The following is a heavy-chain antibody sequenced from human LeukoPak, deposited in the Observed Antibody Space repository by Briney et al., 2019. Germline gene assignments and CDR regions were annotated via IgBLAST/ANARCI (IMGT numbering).Heavy chain of an antibody. V-gene: IGHV3-21*01. Sequence: GGSLRLSCAASGFTFSSYGLNWVRQAPGKGLEWVSSISSSSTYIYYADSVKGRFTISRDNAKNSLYLQMSSLRAEDTAVYYCARDPRYDTTGYYYGPYYFDYWGQGTPVTVSS. D-gene: IGHD3-22*01. CDR2: ISSSSTYI. CDR1: GFTFSSYG. CDR3: ARDPRYDTTGYYYGPYYFDY. J-gene: IGHJ4*02.